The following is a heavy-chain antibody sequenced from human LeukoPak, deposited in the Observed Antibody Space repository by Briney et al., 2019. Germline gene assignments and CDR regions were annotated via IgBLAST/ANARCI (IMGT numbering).Heavy chain of an antibody. J-gene: IGHJ6*03. V-gene: IGHV4-4*09. CDR1: GGSISSYY. D-gene: IGHD3-3*02. Sequence: KPSETLSLTCTVSGGSISSYYWSWIWQPPGKGLEWIGYIYTSGSTNYNPSLKSRVTISVDTSKNQFSLKLSSVTAADTAVYYCARHLYYYYMDVWGKGTTVTVSS. CDR3: ARHLYYYYMDV. CDR2: IYTSGST.